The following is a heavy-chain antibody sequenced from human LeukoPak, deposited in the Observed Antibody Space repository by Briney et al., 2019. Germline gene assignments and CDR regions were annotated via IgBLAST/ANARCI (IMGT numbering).Heavy chain of an antibody. J-gene: IGHJ4*02. CDR3: ARVRAYGSSGYYYVGPLDY. D-gene: IGHD3-22*01. CDR1: GYTFTSYG. Sequence: GASVKVSCKASGYTFTSYGISWVRQAPGQGLEWMGWISAYNGNTNYAQKLQGRVTMTTDTSTSTAYMELRSLRSDDTAVYCCARVRAYGSSGYYYVGPLDYWGQGTLVTVSS. CDR2: ISAYNGNT. V-gene: IGHV1-18*01.